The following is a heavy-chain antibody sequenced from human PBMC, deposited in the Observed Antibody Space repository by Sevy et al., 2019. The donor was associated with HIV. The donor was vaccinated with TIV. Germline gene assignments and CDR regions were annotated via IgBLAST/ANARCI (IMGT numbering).Heavy chain of an antibody. J-gene: IGHJ4*02. D-gene: IGHD3-10*01. CDR2: ISTSSSYI. V-gene: IGHV3-21*01. CDR1: GFTFSTYS. CDR3: ARGRGAAGSEYYFDY. Sequence: GGSLRLSCAASGFTFSTYSMNWVRQAPGKGLEWLSSISTSSSYIYYADSVKGRFTISRDNAKYSLYLQMSSLRAEDTAVYYCARGRGAAGSEYYFDYWGQGTLVTVSS.